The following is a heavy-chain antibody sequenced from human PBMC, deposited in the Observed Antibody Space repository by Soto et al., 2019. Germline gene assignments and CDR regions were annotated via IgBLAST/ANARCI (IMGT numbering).Heavy chain of an antibody. V-gene: IGHV3-23*01. Sequence: GGSLRLSCAASGFTFSSYAMSWVRQAPGKGLEWVSGISGSGGSTYSADSVKGRFTISRDNSKNTLYLQMNSLRADDTAVYYCAKEGSGSYHHIDYWGQGTMVTVSS. CDR1: GFTFSSYA. CDR2: ISGSGGST. J-gene: IGHJ4*02. D-gene: IGHD1-26*01. CDR3: AKEGSGSYHHIDY.